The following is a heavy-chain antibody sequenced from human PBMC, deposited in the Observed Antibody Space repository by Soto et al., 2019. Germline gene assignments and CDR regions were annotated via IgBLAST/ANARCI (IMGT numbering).Heavy chain of an antibody. J-gene: IGHJ6*02. CDR1: GGSISSGGYY. CDR2: IYYSGST. V-gene: IGHV4-31*03. Sequence: PSETLSLTCTVSGGSISSGGYYWSWIRQHPGKGLEWIGYIYYSGSTYYNPSLKSRVTISVDTSKNQFSLKLSSVTAADTAVYYCARAALELGSMDVWGQGTPVTVSS. CDR3: ARAALELGSMDV. D-gene: IGHD1-26*01.